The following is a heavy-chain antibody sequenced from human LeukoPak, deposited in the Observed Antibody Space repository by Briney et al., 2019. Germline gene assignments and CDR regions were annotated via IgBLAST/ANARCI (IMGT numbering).Heavy chain of an antibody. D-gene: IGHD3-9*01. CDR2: ISYDGSNK. Sequence: GRSLRLSCAASGFTFSSYAMHWVRQAPGKGLEWVAVISYDGSNKYYADSVRGRFTISRDNSKNTLYLQMSSLRAEDTAVYYCARVLMPYDILIGSFDYWGQGTLVTVSS. V-gene: IGHV3-30*04. CDR1: GFTFSSYA. J-gene: IGHJ4*02. CDR3: ARVLMPYDILIGSFDY.